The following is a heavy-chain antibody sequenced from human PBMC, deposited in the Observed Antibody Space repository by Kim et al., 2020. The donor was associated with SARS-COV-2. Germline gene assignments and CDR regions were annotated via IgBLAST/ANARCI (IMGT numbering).Heavy chain of an antibody. J-gene: IGHJ4*02. D-gene: IGHD6-6*01. V-gene: IGHV3-9*01. CDR3: AKLRVRQLVNDY. Sequence: GYADSVKGRFTISRDNAKNSLYLQMNSLRAEDTALYYCAKLRVRQLVNDYWGQGTLVTVSS.